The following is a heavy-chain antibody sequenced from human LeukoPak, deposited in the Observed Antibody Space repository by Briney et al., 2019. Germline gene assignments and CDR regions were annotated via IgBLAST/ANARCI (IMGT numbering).Heavy chain of an antibody. V-gene: IGHV3-48*03. CDR3: ARDFGRWFLDY. J-gene: IGHJ4*02. CDR2: IRSGGSTI. D-gene: IGHD4-23*01. CDR1: GFTFSSYE. Sequence: PGGSLRLSCAASGFTFSSYEMIWVRQAPGKGLEWVSYIRSGGSTIYYADSVKGRFTISRDNAKNSLYLQMNSLRAGDTAVYYCARDFGRWFLDYWGQGTLVTVSS.